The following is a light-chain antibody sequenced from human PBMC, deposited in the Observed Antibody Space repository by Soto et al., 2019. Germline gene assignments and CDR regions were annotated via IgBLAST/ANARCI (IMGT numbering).Light chain of an antibody. CDR3: QQRLNWPPG. CDR1: QSVTNY. V-gene: IGKV3-11*01. J-gene: IGKJ1*01. Sequence: EIFFTQSPDTLAFSPGEIATLSCRARQSVTNYIAWYQQRPGQAPRLLIYDASNRATGVPARFSGSGSGTDFTLTISDLEPADFGLYYCQQRLNWPPGFGQGTKVDIK. CDR2: DAS.